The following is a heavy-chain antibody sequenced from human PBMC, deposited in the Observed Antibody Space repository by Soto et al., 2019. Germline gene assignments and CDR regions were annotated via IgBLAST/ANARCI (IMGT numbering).Heavy chain of an antibody. CDR2: ISAYNGNT. Sequence: ASVKVSCKASGYTFTSYGISWVRQAPGQGLEWMGWISAYNGNTNYAQKLQGRVTMTTDTSTSTAYMELRSLRSDDTAVYYCARAFPWGSYYNVKYYYYYYMDVWGKGTTVTVSS. J-gene: IGHJ6*03. V-gene: IGHV1-18*01. CDR1: GYTFTSYG. D-gene: IGHD3-10*01. CDR3: ARAFPWGSYYNVKYYYYYYMDV.